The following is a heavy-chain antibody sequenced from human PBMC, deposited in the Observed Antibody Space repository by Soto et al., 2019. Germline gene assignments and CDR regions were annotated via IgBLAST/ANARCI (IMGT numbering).Heavy chain of an antibody. D-gene: IGHD5-18*01. J-gene: IGHJ6*02. CDR2: IYYSGST. CDR3: ARDHSVVDTAMDTIYYYGMDV. CDR1: GGPISSGCYY. Sequence: AAETLSLTRTVSGGPISSGCYYWSWVRQHPGKGLEWIGYIYYSGSTYYNPPLKSRVTISVDTSKNQFSLKLSSVTAADTAVYYCARDHSVVDTAMDTIYYYGMDVWGQGTTVTVSS. V-gene: IGHV4-31*03.